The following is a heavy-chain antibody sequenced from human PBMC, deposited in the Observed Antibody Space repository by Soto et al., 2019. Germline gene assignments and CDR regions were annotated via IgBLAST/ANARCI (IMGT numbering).Heavy chain of an antibody. CDR3: ATVEGVVVIWVDP. CDR2: INPNSGST. J-gene: IGHJ5*02. V-gene: IGHV1-2*02. CDR1: GYSFIGHY. Sequence: ASVKVSCKASGYSFIGHYIHWVRQAPGQGLEWMGWINPNSGSTTYAQRFQGRVTLTRDTSISTAYMELRGLRSDDTAVFYCATVEGVVVIWVDPWVQGTLVTVPS. D-gene: IGHD3-3*01.